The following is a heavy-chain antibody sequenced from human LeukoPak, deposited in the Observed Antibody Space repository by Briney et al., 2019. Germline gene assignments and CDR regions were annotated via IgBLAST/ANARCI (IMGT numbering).Heavy chain of an antibody. V-gene: IGHV6-1*01. J-gene: IGHJ4*02. CDR2: TYYRSKWYT. CDR3: ARDVGTSGWHTFDY. D-gene: IGHD6-19*01. CDR1: GESVSIKNGA. Sequence: SQSLSLTCDISGESVSIKNGASNWIRQSPSRGLEWLGRTYYRSKWYTDYAVSMNGRITISPDTSKNQFSLQLNSVTPDDTAVYYCARDVGTSGWHTFDYWGQGTLVTVSS.